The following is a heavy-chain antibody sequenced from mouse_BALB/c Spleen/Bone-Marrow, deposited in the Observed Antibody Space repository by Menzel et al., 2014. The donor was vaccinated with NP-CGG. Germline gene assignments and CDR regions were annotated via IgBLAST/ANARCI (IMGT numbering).Heavy chain of an antibody. CDR3: ARSGYACDY. V-gene: IGHV14-3*02. D-gene: IGHD2-2*01. CDR2: IDPANGNT. Sequence: EVKLQESGAELVKPGASVKLSCTASGFNIKDTYMHWVKQRPEQGLEWIGRIDPANGNTKYDPKFQGKATITADTSSSTAYMQLSRLTSEDSAVYFCARSGYACDYWGQGTTLTVSS. CDR1: GFNIKDTY. J-gene: IGHJ2*01.